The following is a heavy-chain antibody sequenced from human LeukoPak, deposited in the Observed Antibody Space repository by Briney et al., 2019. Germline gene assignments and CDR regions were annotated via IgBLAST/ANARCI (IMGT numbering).Heavy chain of an antibody. V-gene: IGHV4-4*07. CDR1: GGSISSSY. D-gene: IGHD3-10*01. J-gene: IGHJ5*02. CDR2: IYTFGIT. CDR3: ARDKYYGSGSYGKYNWFDP. Sequence: SETLSLTCTVSGGSISSSYWSWIRQPAGKGQEWIGHIYTFGITNYIPSLNSRVTMSLDTSKNQFSLKLSSVTAADTAVYYCARDKYYGSGSYGKYNWFDPWGQGTLVTVSS.